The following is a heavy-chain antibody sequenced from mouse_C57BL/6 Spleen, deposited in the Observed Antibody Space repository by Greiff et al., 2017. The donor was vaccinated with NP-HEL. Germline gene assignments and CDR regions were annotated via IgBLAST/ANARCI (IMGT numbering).Heavy chain of an antibody. Sequence: EVKLMESGGGLVKPGGSLKLSCAASGFTFSSYAMSWVRQTPEKRLEWVATISDGGSYTYYPDNVKGRFTISRDNAKNNLYLQMSHLKSEDTAMYYCARDRVYDGYIFAYWGQGTLVTVSA. V-gene: IGHV5-4*01. CDR3: ARDRVYDGYIFAY. D-gene: IGHD2-3*01. CDR1: GFTFSSYA. J-gene: IGHJ3*01. CDR2: ISDGGSYT.